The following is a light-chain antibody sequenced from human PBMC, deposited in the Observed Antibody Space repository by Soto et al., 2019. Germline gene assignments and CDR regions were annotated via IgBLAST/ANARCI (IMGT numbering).Light chain of an antibody. CDR1: QSVSSS. CDR3: QHYNSWPPRT. Sequence: EIVLTQSPGTLSLSPGERATLSCSASQSVSSSFLAWYQQKPGQAPRLLIHGASTRATGVPARFSGSGSGTEFTLTISSLQSEDFAVYYCQHYNSWPPRTFGQGTKVDIK. CDR2: GAS. J-gene: IGKJ1*01. V-gene: IGKV3-15*01.